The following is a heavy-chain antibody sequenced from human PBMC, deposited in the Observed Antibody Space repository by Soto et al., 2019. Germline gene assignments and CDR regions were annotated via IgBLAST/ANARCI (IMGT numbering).Heavy chain of an antibody. CDR1: GYTFTSYG. D-gene: IGHD6-13*01. CDR2: ISAYNGNT. V-gene: IGHV1-18*01. J-gene: IGHJ6*02. Sequence: ASVKVSCKASGYTFTSYGISWVRQAPGQGLEWMGWISAYNGNTNYAQKLQGRVTMTTDTSTSTAYMELRSLRSDDTAVYYCARAGDSSSRGLYYYYYYGMDVWGQGTTVTVSS. CDR3: ARAGDSSSRGLYYYYYYGMDV.